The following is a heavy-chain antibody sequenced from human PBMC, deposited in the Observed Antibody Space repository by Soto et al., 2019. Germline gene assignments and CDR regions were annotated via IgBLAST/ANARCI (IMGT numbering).Heavy chain of an antibody. V-gene: IGHV3-9*01. CDR2: FLWDGGMI. Sequence: QLVESGGGLVHPGGSLRLSCEFSGFTFEEHAMHWVRQIPGKGLEWVSGFLWDGGMIGYADSVKGRFTISRDRAKNSLYLQMNSLRTEDTALYYCGKDLTPGGLESWGRGTLVTVSS. J-gene: IGHJ4*02. CDR1: GFTFEEHA. D-gene: IGHD2-15*01. CDR3: GKDLTPGGLES.